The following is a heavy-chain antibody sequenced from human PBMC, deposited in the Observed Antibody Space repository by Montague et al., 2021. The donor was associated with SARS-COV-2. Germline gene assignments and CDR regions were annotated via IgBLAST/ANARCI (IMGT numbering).Heavy chain of an antibody. CDR3: ARVPPYYYDSSGYYSGAFDI. CDR2: IYTSGST. CDR1: GGSISSGSYY. V-gene: IGHV4-61*02. J-gene: IGHJ3*02. Sequence: TLSLTCTVSGGSISSGSYYWGWIRQPAGKGLEWIGRIYTSGSTNYNPSLKSRVTISVDTSKNQFSLKLSSVTAADTAVYYCARVPPYYYDSSGYYSGAFDIWGQGTMVTVSS. D-gene: IGHD3-22*01.